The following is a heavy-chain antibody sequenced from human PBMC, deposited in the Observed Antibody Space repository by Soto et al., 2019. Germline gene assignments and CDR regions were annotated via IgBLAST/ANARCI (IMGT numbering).Heavy chain of an antibody. Sequence: PSETLSLTCTVSGGSISSSSYYWGWIRQPPGKGLEWIGSIYYSGSTYYNPSVKGRVTISVDTSKNQFSLKLSSVTAADTAVHYCARGGSGSYSDYFDYWGQGTLVTVSS. CDR1: GGSISSSSYY. J-gene: IGHJ4*02. CDR3: ARGGSGSYSDYFDY. D-gene: IGHD1-26*01. V-gene: IGHV4-39*01. CDR2: IYYSGST.